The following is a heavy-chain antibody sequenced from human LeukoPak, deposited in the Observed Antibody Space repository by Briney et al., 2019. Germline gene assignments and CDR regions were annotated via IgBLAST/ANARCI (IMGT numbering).Heavy chain of an antibody. D-gene: IGHD1-26*01. CDR3: ARGNPTEGAFDY. CDR2: IWYDGSNK. CDR1: RFTFSLYW. J-gene: IGHJ4*02. Sequence: GGSLRLSCAASRFTFSLYWMTWVRQAPGKGLQWVAVIWYDGSNKYYADSVKGRFTVSRDNSKNTLSLQMNSLRAEDTAVYYCARGNPTEGAFDYWGQGTLVTVSS. V-gene: IGHV3-33*08.